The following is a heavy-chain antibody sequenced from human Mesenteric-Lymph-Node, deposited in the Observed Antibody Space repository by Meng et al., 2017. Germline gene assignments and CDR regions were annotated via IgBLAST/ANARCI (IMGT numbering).Heavy chain of an antibody. CDR3: ARGAGVGGRDWFDP. V-gene: IGHV1-8*01. CDR1: GYTFINHD. D-gene: IGHD3-16*01. CDR2: MNSNSGNT. J-gene: IGHJ5*02. Sequence: VRLVQYGAEVKKPGASVTVSCKASGYTFINHDINWVRQAPGQGLEWMAWMNSNSGNTGYAPKFQGRVTITRDTSISTAYMELSSLTSEDTAIYYCARGAGVGGRDWFDPWGQGTLVTVSS.